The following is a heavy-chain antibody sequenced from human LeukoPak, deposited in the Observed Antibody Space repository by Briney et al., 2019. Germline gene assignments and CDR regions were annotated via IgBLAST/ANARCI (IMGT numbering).Heavy chain of an antibody. CDR3: ARGVSYYDSSGYYNEYFQH. J-gene: IGHJ1*01. CDR2: ISPYNGNT. Sequence: ASVKVSCKASGYTFTSYGISWVRQAPGQGLEWMGWISPYNGNTNYAQKLQGRVTMTTDTSTSTAYMELRSLRSDDTAVYYCARGVSYYDSSGYYNEYFQHWGQGTLVTVSS. V-gene: IGHV1-18*01. CDR1: GYTFTSYG. D-gene: IGHD3-22*01.